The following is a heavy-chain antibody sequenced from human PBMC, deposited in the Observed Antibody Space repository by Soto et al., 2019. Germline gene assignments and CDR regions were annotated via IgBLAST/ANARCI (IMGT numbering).Heavy chain of an antibody. V-gene: IGHV4-34*01. CDR1: GGSFDGYY. CDR2: IHHSGST. Sequence: PSETLSLTCALYGGSFDGYYWSWIRQSPGKGLEWIGEIHHSGSTKYNPSIKSRVSLSVDTSTKQSSLKMTSMTAADRGVYYCARGVDSWSGYLFWGQGTPVTVS. J-gene: IGHJ4*02. CDR3: ARGVDSWSGYLF. D-gene: IGHD3-3*01.